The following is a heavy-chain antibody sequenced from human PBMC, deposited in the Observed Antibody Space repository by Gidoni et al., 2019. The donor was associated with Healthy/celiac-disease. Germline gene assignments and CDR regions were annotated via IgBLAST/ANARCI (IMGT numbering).Heavy chain of an antibody. CDR2: INHSGST. Sequence: QVQLQQWGAGLLKPSETLSLTCAVYGGSFSGYYWSWIRQPPGKGLEWIGEINHSGSTNYNPSLKSRVTISVDTSKNQFSLKLSSVTAAETAVYYCARDSVLYGSGKGGFDPWGQGTLVTVSS. V-gene: IGHV4-34*01. D-gene: IGHD3-10*01. J-gene: IGHJ5*02. CDR3: ARDSVLYGSGKGGFDP. CDR1: GGSFSGYY.